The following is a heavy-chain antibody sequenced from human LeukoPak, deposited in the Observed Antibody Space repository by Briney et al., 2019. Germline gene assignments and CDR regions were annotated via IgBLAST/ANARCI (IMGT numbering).Heavy chain of an antibody. Sequence: SETLSLTCTVSGGSISNYYWSWIRQPAGKRLEWLGRIYSSGSTNYNPSLESRVTVSVDTSKNQFTLKLSSVTAADTAVYYCAREHMVRGVINRWGQGALVTVSS. J-gene: IGHJ4*02. CDR2: IYSSGST. V-gene: IGHV4-4*07. CDR3: AREHMVRGVINR. CDR1: GGSISNYY. D-gene: IGHD3-10*01.